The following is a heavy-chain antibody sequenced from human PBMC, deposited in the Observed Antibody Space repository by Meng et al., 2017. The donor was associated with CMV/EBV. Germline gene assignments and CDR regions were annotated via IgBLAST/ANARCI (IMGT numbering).Heavy chain of an antibody. CDR2: ISGSGGST. J-gene: IGHJ4*02. Sequence: GGSLRLSCAASGFTFSNYAMSWVRQAPGKGLEWVSAISGSGGSTYYADSVKGRFTISRDNSKNTLYLQMNSLRAEDTAVYYCASGGSGMVVTSFDYWGQGTLVTVSS. V-gene: IGHV3-23*01. CDR3: ASGGSGMVVTSFDY. D-gene: IGHD4/OR15-4a*01. CDR1: GFTFSNYA.